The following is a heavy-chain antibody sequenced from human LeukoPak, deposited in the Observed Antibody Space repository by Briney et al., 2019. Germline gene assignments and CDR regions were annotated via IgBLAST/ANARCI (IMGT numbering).Heavy chain of an antibody. CDR2: ISYDGSNK. CDR1: GFTFSSYG. V-gene: IGHV3-30*03. J-gene: IGHJ4*02. Sequence: PGGSLRLSCAASGFTFSSYGMHWVRQAPGKGLEWVAVISYDGSNKYYVDSVKGRFTISRDNSKNTLYLQMNSLRPDDTGIYSCARQESRNYQYEGLDYWGQGNLVTVSS. CDR3: ARQESRNYQYEGLDY. D-gene: IGHD3-16*01.